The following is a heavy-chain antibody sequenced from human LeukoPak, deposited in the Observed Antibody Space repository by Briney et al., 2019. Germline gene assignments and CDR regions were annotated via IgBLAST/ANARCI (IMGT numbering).Heavy chain of an antibody. Sequence: SETLSLTCTVSGGSISSYYWSWIRQPPGKGLEWIGDVGHSGSADYNPSLKSRVTISADPSKTQFSLKLTSVTAADTAVYYCATRGDYSDTSGNSYDALDIWGQGTMVTVSS. CDR2: VGHSGSA. CDR3: ATRGDYSDTSGNSYDALDI. CDR1: GGSISSYY. D-gene: IGHD3-22*01. V-gene: IGHV4-59*04. J-gene: IGHJ3*02.